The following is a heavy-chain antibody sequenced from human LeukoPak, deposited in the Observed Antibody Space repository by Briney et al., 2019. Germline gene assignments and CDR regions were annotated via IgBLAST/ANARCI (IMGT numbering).Heavy chain of an antibody. V-gene: IGHV3-53*01. CDR2: IYSGGST. CDR1: GFTVSSNY. J-gene: IGHJ4*02. Sequence: GGSLRLSCAASGFTVSSNYMSWVRQAPGKGLEWVSVIYSGGSTFYADSVKGRFTISRDTSKNTLYLQMNSLRAEDTAVYYCASWPGGWYGEDSWGQGTLVTVSS. D-gene: IGHD6-19*01. CDR3: ASWPGGWYGEDS.